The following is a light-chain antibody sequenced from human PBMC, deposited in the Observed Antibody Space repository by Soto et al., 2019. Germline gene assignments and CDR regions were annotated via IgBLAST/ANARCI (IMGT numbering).Light chain of an antibody. CDR1: QDITNS. Sequence: DIQMTQSPSSLSASVRDRVTITCQASQDITNSLNWYQQKPGKAPKLLIYDASILDTGVPSRFSGSGSGTESTLTISSLQPDDFTTYYCQQYNSYSWTFGQGTKVDI. J-gene: IGKJ1*01. CDR2: DAS. V-gene: IGKV1-33*01. CDR3: QQYNSYSWT.